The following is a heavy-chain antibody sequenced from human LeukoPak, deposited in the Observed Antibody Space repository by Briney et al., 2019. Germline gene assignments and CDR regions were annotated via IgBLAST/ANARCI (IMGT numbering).Heavy chain of an antibody. CDR3: ARADSSGFSYYFDY. V-gene: IGHV4-59*01. CDR2: IYYSGST. J-gene: IGHJ4*02. Sequence: SETLSLSCTVSGGSISSYYWSWIRQPPGKGLEWIGYIYYSGSTNYNPSLKSRVTISVDTSKNQVSLKLSSVTAADTAVYYCARADSSGFSYYFDYWGRGTLVTVSS. D-gene: IGHD3-22*01. CDR1: GGSISSYY.